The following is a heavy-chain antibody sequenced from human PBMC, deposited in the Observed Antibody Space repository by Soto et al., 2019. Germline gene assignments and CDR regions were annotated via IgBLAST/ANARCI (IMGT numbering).Heavy chain of an antibody. J-gene: IGHJ3*02. D-gene: IGHD6-13*01. CDR1: GFTFSSYW. CDR3: ARGEGSSWNDAFDI. CDR2: VKQDGSEK. Sequence: GGSLRLSCAASGFTFSSYWMSWVRQAPGKGLEWVANVKQDGSEKYYVDSVKGRFTISRDNAKNSLYLQMNSLRAEDTAVYYCARGEGSSWNDAFDIWGQGTMVTVSS. V-gene: IGHV3-7*01.